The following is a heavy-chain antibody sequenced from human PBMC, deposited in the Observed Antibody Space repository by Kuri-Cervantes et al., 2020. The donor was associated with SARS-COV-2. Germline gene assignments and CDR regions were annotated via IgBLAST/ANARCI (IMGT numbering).Heavy chain of an antibody. CDR3: ARGNYDILGGYYYGMDV. V-gene: IGHV3-23*01. J-gene: IGHJ6*02. D-gene: IGHD3-9*01. CDR1: GFTFSSYA. CDR2: ISGSGGST. Sequence: GESLKIFCAASGFTFSSYAMSWVRQAPGKGLEWVSAISGSGGSTYYADSVKGRFTISRENAKNSLYLQMNSLRAGDTAVYYCARGNYDILGGYYYGMDVWGQGTTVTVSS.